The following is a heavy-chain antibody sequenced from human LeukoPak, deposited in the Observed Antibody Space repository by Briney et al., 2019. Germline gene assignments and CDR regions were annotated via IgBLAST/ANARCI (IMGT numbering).Heavy chain of an antibody. CDR3: ARDTGYSSSWYGNHFDY. D-gene: IGHD6-13*01. CDR1: GGSISSYY. J-gene: IGHJ4*02. V-gene: IGHV4-4*07. Sequence: SETLSLTCTVSGGSISSYYWSWIRQPAGKGLEWIGRIYTSGSTNYNPSLKSRVTMSVDTSKNQFSLKLSSVTAADTAVYYCARDTGYSSSWYGNHFDYWGQGTLVTVSS. CDR2: IYTSGST.